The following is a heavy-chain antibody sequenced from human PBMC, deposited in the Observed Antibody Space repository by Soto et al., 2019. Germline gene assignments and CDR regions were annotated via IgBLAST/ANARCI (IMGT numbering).Heavy chain of an antibody. Sequence: VGSLRLSFAASGFTFSNNEMNWGRQAPGKGLEWVSYISSSGTTMYYADSVKGRFSISRDNAKNSLYLQMNSLRAEDTAVYYCARETKIQLWPTQFDLWGQGTLVTVSS. CDR3: ARETKIQLWPTQFDL. CDR1: GFTFSNNE. CDR2: ISSSGTTM. J-gene: IGHJ4*02. V-gene: IGHV3-48*03. D-gene: IGHD5-18*01.